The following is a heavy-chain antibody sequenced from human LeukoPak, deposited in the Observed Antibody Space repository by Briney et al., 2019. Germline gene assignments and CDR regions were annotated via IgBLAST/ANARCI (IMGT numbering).Heavy chain of an antibody. J-gene: IGHJ4*02. Sequence: PSETLSLTCCVSGVSISSGSNYWGSIRQPPGKTLEWIGSIYSSGSTYYNSSLKSRVTISVDTSKNQFSLKLSSVTAADTAVYYCARGPYYYDSRGYYSYWGQGTLVTVSS. CDR3: ARGPYYYDSRGYYSY. CDR1: GVSISSGSNY. D-gene: IGHD3-22*01. CDR2: IYSSGST. V-gene: IGHV4-39*07.